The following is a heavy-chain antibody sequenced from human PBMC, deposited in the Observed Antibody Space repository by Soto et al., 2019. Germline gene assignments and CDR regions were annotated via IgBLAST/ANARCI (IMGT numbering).Heavy chain of an antibody. Sequence: ASVKVSCKVSGYTLTELSMHWVRQAPGKGLEWMGGFDPEDGETIYAQKFQGRVTMTEDTSTDTAYTELSRLRSDDTAVYYCARESWWELPPSSYFDYWGQGTLVTVSS. D-gene: IGHD1-26*01. CDR1: GYTLTELS. J-gene: IGHJ4*02. CDR3: ARESWWELPPSSYFDY. CDR2: FDPEDGET. V-gene: IGHV1-24*01.